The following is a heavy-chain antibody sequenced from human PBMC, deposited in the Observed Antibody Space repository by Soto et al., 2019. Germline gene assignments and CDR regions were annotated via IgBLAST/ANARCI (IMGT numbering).Heavy chain of an antibody. D-gene: IGHD2-15*01. J-gene: IGHJ3*02. Sequence: VQLQQWGAGLLKPSETLSLTCAVYGGSFSGYYWSWLRQPPGQGLEWIGEINHSGSTNYNPSLKSRVTISVDTSKNQFSLKLSSVTAADTAVYYCARGPTRDIVVVVAAREAAFDIWGQGTMVTVSS. CDR1: GGSFSGYY. CDR2: INHSGST. V-gene: IGHV4-34*01. CDR3: ARGPTRDIVVVVAAREAAFDI.